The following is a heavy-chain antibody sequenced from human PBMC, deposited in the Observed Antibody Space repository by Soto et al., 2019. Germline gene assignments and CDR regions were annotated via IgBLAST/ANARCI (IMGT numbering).Heavy chain of an antibody. J-gene: IGHJ4*02. CDR1: GFTFSSYG. V-gene: IGHV3-33*01. Sequence: PGGSLRLSCEASGFTFSSYGMHWVRQAPGKGLEWVALIWYDGSNKLYADSVKGRFTVSRDNSKNTMYLQMNSLRVEDTAVYHCARDRAHSSSWQSPFDFWGQGTLVTVSS. D-gene: IGHD6-13*01. CDR3: ARDRAHSSSWQSPFDF. CDR2: IWYDGSNK.